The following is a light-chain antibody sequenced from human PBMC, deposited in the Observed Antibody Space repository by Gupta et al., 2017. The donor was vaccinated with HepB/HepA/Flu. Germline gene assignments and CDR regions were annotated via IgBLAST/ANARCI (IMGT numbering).Light chain of an antibody. CDR3: QTWGTDIVV. CDR2: VNSDGRH. V-gene: IGLV4-69*01. Sequence: QLVLTQSPSASASLGASVKLTCTLNSGHSRDPIAWHQHQPENGPRYLMRVNSDGRHTKGDGIPDRFSGSSSGAERYLTISSLQSEDEADYYCQTWGTDIVVFGGGTKLTVL. J-gene: IGLJ2*01. CDR1: SGHSRDP.